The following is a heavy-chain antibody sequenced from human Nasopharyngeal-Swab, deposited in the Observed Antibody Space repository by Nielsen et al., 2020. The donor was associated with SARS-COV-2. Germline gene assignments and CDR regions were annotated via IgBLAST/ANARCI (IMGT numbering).Heavy chain of an antibody. CDR1: GFTISTNG. Sequence: GGSLRLSCAASGFTISTNGMHWVRQAPGKGLEWLAYISSSSSKSYYSDSVKGRVTSSRDNPKNSLFLQMNSLRDEDTAAYYCARDVAIVGATLDNRGQGTLVTVSS. CDR2: ISSSSSKS. D-gene: IGHD1-26*01. CDR3: ARDVAIVGATLDN. J-gene: IGHJ4*02. V-gene: IGHV3-48*02.